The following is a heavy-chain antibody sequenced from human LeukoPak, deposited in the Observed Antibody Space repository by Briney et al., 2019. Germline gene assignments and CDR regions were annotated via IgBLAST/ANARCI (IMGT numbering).Heavy chain of an antibody. D-gene: IGHD1-26*01. CDR2: ISYDGSNK. CDR3: AKEDEGGSYPFEY. J-gene: IGHJ4*02. CDR1: GFTFSSYG. V-gene: IGHV3-30*18. Sequence: GGSLRLSCAASGFTFSSYGMHWVRQAPGKGLEWVAVISYDGSNKYYADSVKGRFTISRDNSKNTLYLQMNSLRAEDTAVYYCAKEDEGGSYPFEYWGQGTLVTVSS.